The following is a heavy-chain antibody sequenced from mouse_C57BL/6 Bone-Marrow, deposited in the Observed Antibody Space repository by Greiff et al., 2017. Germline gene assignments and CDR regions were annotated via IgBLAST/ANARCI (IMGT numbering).Heavy chain of an antibody. D-gene: IGHD1-1*01. CDR1: GFNIKDDY. Sequence: EVHLVESGAELVRPGASVKLSCTASGFNIKDDYMHWVKQRPEQGLEWIGWIDPENGDTEYASKFPGTATITADTSSNTAYLQLSILTSEDTAVYYCTTVVHYWGQGTTLTVSS. V-gene: IGHV14-4*01. CDR2: IDPENGDT. J-gene: IGHJ2*01. CDR3: TTVVHY.